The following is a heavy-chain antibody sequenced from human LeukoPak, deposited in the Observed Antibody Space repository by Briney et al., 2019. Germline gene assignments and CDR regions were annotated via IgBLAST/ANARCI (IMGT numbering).Heavy chain of an antibody. CDR1: GFTFDDYA. CDR3: AKGRPYYYDSSGYYSPLDY. CDR2: ISWNSGSI. D-gene: IGHD3-22*01. J-gene: IGHJ4*02. Sequence: PGGSLRLSCAASGFTFDDYAMHWVRQAPGKGLEWVSGISWNSGSIGYADSVKGRFTISRDNAKNSLYLQMNSLRAEDTALYYCAKGRPYYYDSSGYYSPLDYWGQGTLVTVSS. V-gene: IGHV3-9*01.